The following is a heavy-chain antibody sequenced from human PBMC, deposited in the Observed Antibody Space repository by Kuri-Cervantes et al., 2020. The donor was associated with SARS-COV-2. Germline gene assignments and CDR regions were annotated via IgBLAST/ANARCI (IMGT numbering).Heavy chain of an antibody. J-gene: IGHJ5*02. V-gene: IGHV4-59*08. CDR2: IYYSGSN. CDR3: ARQSPDQYSESSQWFDP. CDR1: GCPISSYY. D-gene: IGHD1-26*01. Sequence: GSLRPSCTVSGCPISSYYWSWIRQPPVKGLEWIGYIYYSGSNNYNPSLKSRVTISVDTSKNKFSVKLSSVSAADTAVYYCARQSPDQYSESSQWFDPWGQGTLVTVSS.